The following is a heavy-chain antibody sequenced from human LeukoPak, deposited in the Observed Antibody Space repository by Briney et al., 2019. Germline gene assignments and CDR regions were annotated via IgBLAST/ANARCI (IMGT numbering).Heavy chain of an antibody. J-gene: IGHJ4*02. Sequence: GGSLRLSCAASGFTVSSNYMSWVRQAPGRGLEWVSVIYSGGSTYYADSVKGRFTISRDNSKNTLYLQMNSLRAEDTAVYYCARTTVTYFDYWGQGTLVTVSS. V-gene: IGHV3-66*02. CDR3: ARTTVTYFDY. D-gene: IGHD4-17*01. CDR2: IYSGGST. CDR1: GFTVSSNY.